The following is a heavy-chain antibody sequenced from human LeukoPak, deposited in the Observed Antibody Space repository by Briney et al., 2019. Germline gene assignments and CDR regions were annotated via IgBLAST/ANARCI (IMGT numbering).Heavy chain of an antibody. V-gene: IGHV3-21*01. Sequence: PGGSLRLSCAASGFTFNSYTMNWVRQVPGKGLEWVSSISTISSYIHYAESVKRRFTISRDKAKNSLYLQMNGLRPEDTAVYYCARATTIFGVVRDIFDYWGQGTLVTVSS. CDR3: ARATTIFGVVRDIFDY. D-gene: IGHD3-3*01. CDR2: ISTISSYI. J-gene: IGHJ4*02. CDR1: GFTFNSYT.